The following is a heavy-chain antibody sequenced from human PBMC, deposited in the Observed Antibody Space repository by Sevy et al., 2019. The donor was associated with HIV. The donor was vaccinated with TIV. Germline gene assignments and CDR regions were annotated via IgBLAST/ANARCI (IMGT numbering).Heavy chain of an antibody. D-gene: IGHD6-19*01. CDR1: GFSFNIYA. Sequence: GGSLRLSCAASGFSFNIYAMSWVRQAPGKGLEWVSGISGDSRRLHYAESVKGRFTISRDNSKNTLYLQMSSLRSEDTAVYYCTKERSSGWPFDYWGQGTLVTVSS. J-gene: IGHJ4*02. V-gene: IGHV3-23*01. CDR2: ISGDSRRL. CDR3: TKERSSGWPFDY.